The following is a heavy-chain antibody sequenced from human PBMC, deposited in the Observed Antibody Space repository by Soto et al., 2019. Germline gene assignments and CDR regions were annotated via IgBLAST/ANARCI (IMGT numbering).Heavy chain of an antibody. J-gene: IGHJ5*02. Sequence: SETLSLTCTVSGGSITSDYSCWSWIRQAPGEGLEWIGHIFDSGTTYTNPSLRSQVAISLDTSKNHFSLNLSSVTAADTAVYYCARGVNYYDSSGSSWFDPWGQGALVTVSS. CDR3: ARGVNYYDSSGSSWFDP. D-gene: IGHD3-22*01. CDR1: GGSITSDYSC. CDR2: IFDSGTT. V-gene: IGHV4-30-4*01.